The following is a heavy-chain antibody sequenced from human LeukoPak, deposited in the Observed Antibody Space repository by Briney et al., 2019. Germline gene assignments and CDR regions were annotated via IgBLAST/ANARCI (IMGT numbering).Heavy chain of an antibody. CDR1: GFTFNSYI. Sequence: GGSLRLSCAASGFTFNSYIMSWVRQSPEKGLQWISSMNSDGRDIYYADSVKGRFTISRDNAKNSLYLQMNSLRAEDTAVYYCARDIGGIAAEYFDYWGQGTLVTVSS. CDR3: ARDIGGIAAEYFDY. CDR2: MNSDGRDI. V-gene: IGHV3-21*04. D-gene: IGHD6-13*01. J-gene: IGHJ4*02.